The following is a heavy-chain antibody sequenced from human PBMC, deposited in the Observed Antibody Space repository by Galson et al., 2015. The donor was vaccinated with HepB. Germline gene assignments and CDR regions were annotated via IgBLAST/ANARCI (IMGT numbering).Heavy chain of an antibody. Sequence: SLRLSCAASGFTFSYYAMHWVRQAPGKGLEWVALISFDGTDQDYADSVEGRFTISRDNSRNTLFLQMNGLRAADTAVYYCARVWGYSTSLGPGDFYFHAMDVWGQGTTVTVSS. CDR2: ISFDGTDQ. CDR1: GFTFSYYA. J-gene: IGHJ6*02. D-gene: IGHD6-13*01. CDR3: ARVWGYSTSLGPGDFYFHAMDV. V-gene: IGHV3-30*04.